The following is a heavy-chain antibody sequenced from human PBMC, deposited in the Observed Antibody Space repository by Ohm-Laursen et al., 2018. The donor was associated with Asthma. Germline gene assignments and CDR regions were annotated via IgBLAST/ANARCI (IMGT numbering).Heavy chain of an antibody. V-gene: IGHV3-33*01. Sequence: SLRLSCAAPGFTFSSYGMHWVRQAPGKGLEWVAVIWYDGSNKYYADSVKGRFTISRDNSKNTLYLQMNSLRAEDTAVYYCARDKGQGRLIAAPLYYFGYWGQGTLVTVSS. CDR2: IWYDGSNK. CDR1: GFTFSSYG. J-gene: IGHJ4*02. D-gene: IGHD6-6*01. CDR3: ARDKGQGRLIAAPLYYFGY.